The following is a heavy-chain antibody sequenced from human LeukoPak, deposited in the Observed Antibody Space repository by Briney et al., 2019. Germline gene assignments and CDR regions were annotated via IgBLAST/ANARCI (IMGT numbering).Heavy chain of an antibody. CDR2: IYSGGST. V-gene: IGHV3-53*01. D-gene: IGHD3-22*01. CDR1: GFTVSSNY. J-gene: IGHJ4*02. CDR3: AREGGLDYYDSSGYWLY. Sequence: GSLRLSCAASGFTVSSNYMSWVRQAPGKGLEWVSVIYSGGSTYYADSVKGRFTISRDNSKNTLYLQMNSLRAEDTAVYYCAREGGLDYYDSSGYWLYWGQGTLVTVSS.